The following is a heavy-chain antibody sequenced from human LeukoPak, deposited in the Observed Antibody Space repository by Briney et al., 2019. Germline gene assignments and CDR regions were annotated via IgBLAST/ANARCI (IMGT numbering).Heavy chain of an antibody. CDR1: GFTFSSYG. Sequence: GGSLRLSCAASGFTFSSYGMHWVRQAPGKGLEWVAVISYDGSNKYYADSVKGRFTISRDNSKNTLYLQMNSLRAEDTAVYYCAKLWAGYYFDYWSQGTLVTVSS. CDR2: ISYDGSNK. CDR3: AKLWAGYYFDY. D-gene: IGHD3-10*01. J-gene: IGHJ4*02. V-gene: IGHV3-30*18.